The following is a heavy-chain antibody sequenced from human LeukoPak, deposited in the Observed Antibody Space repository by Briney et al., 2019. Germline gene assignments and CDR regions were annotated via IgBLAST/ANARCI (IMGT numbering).Heavy chain of an antibody. J-gene: IGHJ4*02. CDR1: RGSVSSSTYY. CDR2: IYYTGST. V-gene: IGHV4-39*07. CDR3: TAEKNGSPHY. Sequence: SETLSLTCTVSRGSVSSSTYYWSWVCQPPGKGLEWIAGIYYTGSTYYNPSPKSRVTISLDMSKNEFFLTMTSVTAADTAVYFCTAEKNGSPHYWGQGTQVTVSS. D-gene: IGHD2-8*01.